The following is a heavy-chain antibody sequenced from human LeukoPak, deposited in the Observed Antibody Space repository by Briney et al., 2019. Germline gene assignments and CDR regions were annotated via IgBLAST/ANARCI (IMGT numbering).Heavy chain of an antibody. Sequence: PGGPLRLSCAASGFTFSSYAMSWVRQAPGKGLEWVSAISGSGGSTYYADSVKGRFTISRDNSKNTLYLQMNSLRAEDTAVYYCAKAYDSSGYYLLRPFHYWGQGTLVTVSS. CDR1: GFTFSSYA. D-gene: IGHD3-22*01. J-gene: IGHJ4*02. CDR3: AKAYDSSGYYLLRPFHY. CDR2: ISGSGGST. V-gene: IGHV3-23*01.